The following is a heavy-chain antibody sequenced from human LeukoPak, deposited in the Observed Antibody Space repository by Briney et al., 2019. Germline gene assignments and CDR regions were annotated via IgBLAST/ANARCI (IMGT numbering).Heavy chain of an antibody. Sequence: GGSLRLSCAASGFTVSSNYMSWVRQAPGKGLEWGSVIYSGGSTYYADSVKGRFTISRDNSKNTLYLQMNSLRAEDTAVYYCARGTPGDPSNFDYWGQGTLVTVSS. CDR2: IYSGGST. V-gene: IGHV3-53*01. CDR3: ARGTPGDPSNFDY. CDR1: GFTVSSNY. D-gene: IGHD7-27*01. J-gene: IGHJ4*02.